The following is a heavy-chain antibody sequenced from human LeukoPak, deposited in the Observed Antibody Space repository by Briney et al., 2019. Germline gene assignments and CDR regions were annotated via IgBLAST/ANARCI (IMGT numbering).Heavy chain of an antibody. CDR1: GDFISSYY. Sequence: SQTLSLTCTVSGDFISSYYWSWIRQPPGKGLEWIAYIYYSGSTNYNPSLKSRLTISVDTSKNQFSLKLSSVTATDTAVYYCARTRIPYFDYWGQGTLVTVSS. J-gene: IGHJ4*02. D-gene: IGHD2-21*01. CDR2: IYYSGST. V-gene: IGHV4-59*08. CDR3: ARTRIPYFDY.